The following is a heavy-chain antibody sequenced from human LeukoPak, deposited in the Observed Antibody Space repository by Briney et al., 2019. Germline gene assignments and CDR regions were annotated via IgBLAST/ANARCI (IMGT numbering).Heavy chain of an antibody. CDR1: GFTFSSYS. V-gene: IGHV3-21*01. CDR3: ARGLYSSSWYPYYFDY. Sequence: GGSLRLSCTASGFTFSSYSMNWVRQAPGEGLEWVSSISSSSSYIYYADSVKGRFTISRDNAKNSLYLQMNSLRAEDTAVYYCARGLYSSSWYPYYFDYWGQGTLVTVSS. J-gene: IGHJ4*02. D-gene: IGHD6-13*01. CDR2: ISSSSSYI.